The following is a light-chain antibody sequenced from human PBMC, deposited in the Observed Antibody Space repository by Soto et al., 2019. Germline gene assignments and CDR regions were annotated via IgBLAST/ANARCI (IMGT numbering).Light chain of an antibody. V-gene: IGLV2-14*01. CDR2: EVA. CDR3: SSYRSGSALGV. Sequence: QSVLTQPASVSGSPGRSITISCTRTSSDISADNYVSWYQQHPGTAPKLIIYEVADRPSGLSNRFSGSKSGNTASLTISGLQAEDEADYYCSSYRSGSALGVFGTGTKVTVL. J-gene: IGLJ1*01. CDR1: SSDISADNY.